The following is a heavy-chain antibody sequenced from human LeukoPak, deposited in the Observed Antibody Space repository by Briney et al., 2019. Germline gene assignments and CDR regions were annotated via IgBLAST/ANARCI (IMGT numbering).Heavy chain of an antibody. CDR3: ARQRFDYGYGMDV. J-gene: IGHJ6*02. D-gene: IGHD3-16*01. CDR2: INPSDSYT. Sequence: VGSLKISCKCSGYSFTSFWISWVRQMPGKGLEWMGRINPSDSYTKYSPSLQGHVTISADKSISTAYLQWSSLKASGTAMYYCARQRFDYGYGMDVWGQGTTVTVSS. V-gene: IGHV5-10-1*01. CDR1: GYSFTSFW.